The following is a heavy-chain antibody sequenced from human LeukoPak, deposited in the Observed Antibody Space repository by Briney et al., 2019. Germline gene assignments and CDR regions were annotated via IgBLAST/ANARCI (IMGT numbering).Heavy chain of an antibody. CDR1: GFTFNNYV. J-gene: IGHJ5*02. CDR3: ARALAYDILTGYHGWFDP. CDR2: ISSNGDST. Sequence: GGSLRLSCAASGFTFNNYVMHWVRQAPGKGLEYVSAISSNGDSTYYANPVKGRFTISRDNSKNTLYLQMGSLRAEDMAVYYCARALAYDILTGYHGWFDPWGQGTLVTVSS. V-gene: IGHV3-64*01. D-gene: IGHD3-9*01.